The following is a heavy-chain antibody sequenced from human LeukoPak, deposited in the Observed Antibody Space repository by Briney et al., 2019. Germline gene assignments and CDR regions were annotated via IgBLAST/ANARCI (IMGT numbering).Heavy chain of an antibody. J-gene: IGHJ4*02. V-gene: IGHV1-69*13. CDR1: GGTFSSYA. CDR2: IIPIFGTA. D-gene: IGHD2-2*01. Sequence: SVKVSCKASGGTFSSYAISWVRQAPGQGLEWMGGIIPIFGTANYAQKFQGRVTITADESTSTAYMERSSLRSEDTAVYYCARPISKYQLLSLDYWGQGTLVTVSS. CDR3: ARPISKYQLLSLDY.